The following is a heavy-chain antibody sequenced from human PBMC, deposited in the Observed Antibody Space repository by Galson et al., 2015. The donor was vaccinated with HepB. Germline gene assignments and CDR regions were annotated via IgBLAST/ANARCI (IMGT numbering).Heavy chain of an antibody. CDR2: ISGTGTII. CDR1: GFTFSSYT. D-gene: IGHD3-16*01. Sequence: SLRLSCAASGFTFSSYTMNWVRQAPGKGLEWVSYISGTGTIINYVDSVKGRFTISRDNAKNALYLQMNSLRAEDTALYYCARARGDYWGQGALVTVSS. J-gene: IGHJ4*02. V-gene: IGHV3-48*01. CDR3: ARARGDY.